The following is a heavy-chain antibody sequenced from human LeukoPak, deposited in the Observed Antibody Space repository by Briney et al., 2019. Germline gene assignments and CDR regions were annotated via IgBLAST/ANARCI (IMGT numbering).Heavy chain of an antibody. Sequence: SETLSLTCTVSGYSISSGYYWGWIRQPPGKGLEWIGSIYHSGSTYYNPSLKSRVTISVDTSKNQFSLKLSSVTAADTAVYYCARGSVELLVDYWGQGTLVTVSS. CDR2: IYHSGST. J-gene: IGHJ4*02. D-gene: IGHD2-15*01. V-gene: IGHV4-38-2*02. CDR1: GYSISSGYY. CDR3: ARGSVELLVDY.